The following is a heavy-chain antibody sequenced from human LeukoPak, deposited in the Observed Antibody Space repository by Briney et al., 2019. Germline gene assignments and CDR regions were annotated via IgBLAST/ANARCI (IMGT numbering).Heavy chain of an antibody. J-gene: IGHJ6*02. CDR3: AREPRESGYYDSSGSVFYYYGMDV. Sequence: SVKVSCKASGGTFSSYAISWVRQAPGQGLEWMGGIIPIFGTANYAQKFQGRVTITADESTSTAHMELSSLRSEDTAVYYCAREPRESGYYDSSGSVFYYYGMDVWGQGTTVTVSS. V-gene: IGHV1-69*13. CDR2: IIPIFGTA. CDR1: GGTFSSYA. D-gene: IGHD3-22*01.